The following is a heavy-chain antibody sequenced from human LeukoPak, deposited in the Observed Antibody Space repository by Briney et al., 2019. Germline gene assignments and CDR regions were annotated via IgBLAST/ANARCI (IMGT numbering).Heavy chain of an antibody. V-gene: IGHV1-18*01. D-gene: IGHD3-16*02. CDR3: ARDVLPLGELSPLDY. CDR2: ISAYNGNT. J-gene: IGHJ4*02. CDR1: GYTFTGYY. Sequence: ASVKVSCKASGYTFTGYYIHWVRQAPGQGLECMGWISAYNGNTNYAQKFQGRLTMTTDTSTSTAYMELRSLRSDDTAMYYCARDVLPLGELSPLDYWGQGTLVTVSS.